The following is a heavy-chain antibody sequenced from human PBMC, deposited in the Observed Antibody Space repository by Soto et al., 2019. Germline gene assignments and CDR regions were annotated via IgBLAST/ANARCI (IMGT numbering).Heavy chain of an antibody. V-gene: IGHV4-59*12. D-gene: IGHD5-18*01. CDR2: IYYSGST. CDR1: GGSISGYY. J-gene: IGHJ4*02. Sequence: ETLSLTCSVSGGSISGYYWTWIRQPPGKGLEWIGYIYYSGSTNYNPSLKSRVTISVDTSKNQFSLSLTSVTAADTAVYYCAREYTYGSNFFDCWGQGALVTVSS. CDR3: AREYTYGSNFFDC.